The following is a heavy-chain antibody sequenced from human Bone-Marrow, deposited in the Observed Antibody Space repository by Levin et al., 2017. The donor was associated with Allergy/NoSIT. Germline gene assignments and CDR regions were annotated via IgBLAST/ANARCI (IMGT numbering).Heavy chain of an antibody. CDR3: AKDVVFGTSSWSLDF. CDR1: GFSFRSFG. Sequence: SLRLSCAASGFSFRSFGMHWARQAPGKGLEWLAFLSSSFLAPYYADSVKGRFTISRDNAKNTLYLQMNSLRGEDAAVYYCAKDVVFGTSSWSLDFWGQGILVTVSS. J-gene: IGHJ4*02. V-gene: IGHV3-30*18. D-gene: IGHD6-13*01. CDR2: LSSSFLAP.